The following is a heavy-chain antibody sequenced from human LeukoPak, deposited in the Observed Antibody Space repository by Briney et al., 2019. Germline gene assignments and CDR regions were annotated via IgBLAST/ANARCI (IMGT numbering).Heavy chain of an antibody. CDR2: ISYDGSKR. CDR1: GFTFTSYA. J-gene: IGHJ5*02. V-gene: IGHV3-30*14. Sequence: GGSLRPSCAASGFTFTSYAMHWVRQAPGKGLEWVAVISYDGSKRYYADADSVKGRFTISRDNSKNTLYVQMNSLRAEDTAVYYCARVSFRWFDPWGQGTLVTVSS. CDR3: ARVSFRWFDP.